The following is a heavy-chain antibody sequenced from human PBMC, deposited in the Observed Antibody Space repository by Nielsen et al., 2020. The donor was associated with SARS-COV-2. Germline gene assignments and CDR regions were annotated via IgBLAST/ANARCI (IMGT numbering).Heavy chain of an antibody. Sequence: KVSCKGSGYSFTNYWIAWVRQMPGKGLEWMGMIDPNDSYTNYSPSFQGHVTISADKSITTAYLQCSSLEASDTAIYYCARLDSNGAKHSFDFWGQGTLVTVSS. CDR2: IDPNDSYT. D-gene: IGHD2-8*01. CDR1: GYSFTNYW. J-gene: IGHJ4*02. V-gene: IGHV5-10-1*01. CDR3: ARLDSNGAKHSFDF.